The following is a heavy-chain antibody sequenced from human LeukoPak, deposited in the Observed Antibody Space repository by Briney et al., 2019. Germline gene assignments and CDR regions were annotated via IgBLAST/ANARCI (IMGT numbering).Heavy chain of an antibody. CDR2: INPSGGST. CDR3: ARSYYYDSSGYLNWFDP. D-gene: IGHD3-22*01. Sequence: ASVKVSCKASGYTFTSYGISWVRQAPGQGLEWMGIINPSGGSTSYAQKFQGRVTMTRDTSTSTVYMELSSLRSEDTAVYYCARSYYYDSSGYLNWFDPWGQGTLVTVSS. CDR1: GYTFTSYG. J-gene: IGHJ5*02. V-gene: IGHV1-46*01.